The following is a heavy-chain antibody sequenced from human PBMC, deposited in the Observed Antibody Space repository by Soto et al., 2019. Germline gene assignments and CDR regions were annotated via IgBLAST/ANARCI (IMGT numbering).Heavy chain of an antibody. J-gene: IGHJ6*03. V-gene: IGHV1-2*04. CDR2: INPIGGVT. CDR1: GDTFNDYY. D-gene: IGHD5-12*01. Sequence: QVQLVQSGAEVKRPGASVTVSCRSSGDTFNDYYIHWVRQAPGQGLEWMGWINPIGGVTKYAQKLQVWDSLTRDTSIRTVYMELSRLRSDDTAVYCCSRESGGATATLDYYYFYMDVWGTGTTVTVSS. CDR3: SRESGGATATLDYYYFYMDV.